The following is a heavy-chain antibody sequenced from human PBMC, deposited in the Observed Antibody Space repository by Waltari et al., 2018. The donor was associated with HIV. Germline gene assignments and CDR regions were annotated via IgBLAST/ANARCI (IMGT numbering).Heavy chain of an antibody. CDR3: SREGYGGNPANNFDF. CDR1: GGSFRGSF. CDR2: VNHSGNI. V-gene: IGHV4-34*01. J-gene: IGHJ4*02. D-gene: IGHD2-15*01. Sequence: QVHLQQSGAALLKPSETLSLTCTVSGGSFRGSFWSCIRQPPGQGLEWIGEVNHSGNINYNPSLKSRLIISVDTSNRQFSLRLKSVTAADTAVYYCSREGYGGNPANNFDFWGQGTLVSVSS.